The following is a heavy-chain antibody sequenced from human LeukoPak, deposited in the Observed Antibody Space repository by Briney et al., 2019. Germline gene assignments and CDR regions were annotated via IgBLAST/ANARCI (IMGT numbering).Heavy chain of an antibody. D-gene: IGHD3-22*01. CDR2: IYITGST. J-gene: IGHJ4*02. V-gene: IGHV4-4*07. CDR1: GGSISNYC. Sequence: SETLSLTCTVSGGSISNYCWSWIRQSAGKGLEWNGRIYITGSTNYNPSLKSRVSMSLDPSKNQLSLKLSSVTAADTAVYYCARNGHYDSSLNYYFDYWDQGTLDTVSS. CDR3: ARNGHYDSSLNYYFDY.